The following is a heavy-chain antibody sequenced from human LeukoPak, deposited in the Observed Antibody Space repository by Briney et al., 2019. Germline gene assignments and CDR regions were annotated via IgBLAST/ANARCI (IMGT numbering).Heavy chain of an antibody. CDR1: GDSISSYY. V-gene: IGHV4-59*01. D-gene: IGHD3-10*01. CDR3: ARDLAHYYGSGRAFDI. J-gene: IGHJ3*02. CDR2: IYYDGST. Sequence: SETLSLTCAVSGDSISSYYWSWIRQPPGKGLEWIGYIYYDGSTNYNPSLKSRVTISVDTSKNQFSLKLSSVTAADTAVYYCARDLAHYYGSGRAFDIWGQGTMVTVSS.